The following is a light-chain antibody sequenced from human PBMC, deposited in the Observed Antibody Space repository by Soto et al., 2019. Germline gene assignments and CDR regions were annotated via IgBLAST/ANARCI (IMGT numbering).Light chain of an antibody. CDR2: EAS. J-gene: IGKJ1*01. V-gene: IGKV1-5*03. CDR1: QMIYTW. Sequence: DIQMTQSPSTLSASVGDRVTITCRASQMIYTWLAWYQQKPGKAPKLLTYEASSLDVGVPSRFSGSGSGTEFTLTISSLQLEDFATYYCQQYSTFWTFGQGTKVDIK. CDR3: QQYSTFWT.